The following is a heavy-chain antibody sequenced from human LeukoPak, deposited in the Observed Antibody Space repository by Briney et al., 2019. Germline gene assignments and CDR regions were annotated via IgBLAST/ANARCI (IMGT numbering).Heavy chain of an antibody. V-gene: IGHV4-39*01. CDR3: ARHAETLLWFGELYYFDY. Sequence: PSETLSRTCTVSGGSISSSSYYWGWIRQPPGKGLEWIGSIYYSGSTYYNPSLKSRVTISVDTSKNQFSPKLSSVTAADTAVYYCARHAETLLWFGELYYFDYWGQGTLVTVSS. J-gene: IGHJ4*02. CDR2: IYYSGST. D-gene: IGHD3-10*01. CDR1: GGSISSSSYY.